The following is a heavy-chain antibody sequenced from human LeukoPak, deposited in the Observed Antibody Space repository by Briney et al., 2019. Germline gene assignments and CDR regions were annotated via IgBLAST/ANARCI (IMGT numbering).Heavy chain of an antibody. Sequence: GGSLRLSCAASGFTFDDYAMHWVRQAPGKGLEWVSLISWDGGSTYYADSVKGRFTISRDNSKNSLHLQMNSLRAEDTALYYCAKAAYCGGDCYPEEYYFDYWGQGTLVTVSS. J-gene: IGHJ4*02. CDR1: GFTFDDYA. V-gene: IGHV3-43D*04. D-gene: IGHD2-21*02. CDR3: AKAAYCGGDCYPEEYYFDY. CDR2: ISWDGGST.